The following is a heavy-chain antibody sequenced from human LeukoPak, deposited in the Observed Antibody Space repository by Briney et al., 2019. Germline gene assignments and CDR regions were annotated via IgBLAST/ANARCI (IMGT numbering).Heavy chain of an antibody. CDR2: ISAYNGNT. CDR1: GYTFTSYA. D-gene: IGHD2-2*01. J-gene: IGHJ4*02. Sequence: ASVKVSCKASGYTFTSYAISWVRQAPGQGLEWMGWISAYNGNTNYAQKLQGRVTMTTDTSTSTAYMELRSLRSDDTAVYYCARDFLGYCSSTSCYGGDYWGQGTLVTVSS. V-gene: IGHV1-18*04. CDR3: ARDFLGYCSSTSCYGGDY.